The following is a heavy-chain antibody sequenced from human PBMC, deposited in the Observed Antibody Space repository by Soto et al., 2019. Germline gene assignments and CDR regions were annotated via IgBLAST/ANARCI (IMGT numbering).Heavy chain of an antibody. CDR1: GFTFSSYG. CDR3: AKDLSALIEPQLVRAIDY. Sequence: QVQLVESGGGVVQPGRSLRLSCAASGFTFSSYGMHWVRQAPGKGLEWVAVISYDGSNKYYADSVKGRFTISRDNSKNTLYLQMTSLRAEDTAVYYCAKDLSALIEPQLVRAIDYWGQGTLVTVSS. D-gene: IGHD6-6*01. CDR2: ISYDGSNK. J-gene: IGHJ4*02. V-gene: IGHV3-30*18.